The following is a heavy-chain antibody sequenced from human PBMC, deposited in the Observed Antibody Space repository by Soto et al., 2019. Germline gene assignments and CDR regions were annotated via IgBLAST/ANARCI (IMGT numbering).Heavy chain of an antibody. D-gene: IGHD2-8*02. CDR2: IIPISGTT. CDR3: ARWGGLSCSGAVCFKKPFDY. J-gene: IGHJ4*02. Sequence: QVQLVQSGAEVKRPESSMKVSCKPSGGTFNNYAINWVRQAPGQGLEWMGAIIPISGTTKYAQKFQGRVTITADKSTRTVYMDLSRLRSEDTAVYYCARWGGLSCSGAVCFKKPFDYWGQGTLVTVSS. V-gene: IGHV1-69*06. CDR1: GGTFNNYA.